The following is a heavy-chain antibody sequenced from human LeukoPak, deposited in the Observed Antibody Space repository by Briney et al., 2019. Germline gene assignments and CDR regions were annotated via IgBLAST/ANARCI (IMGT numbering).Heavy chain of an antibody. V-gene: IGHV3-53*01. D-gene: IGHD2-2*01. J-gene: IGHJ4*02. Sequence: GGSLRLSCAASGFAVSSIYMSWVRQAPGKGLEWVSIIYTGGTTYYADSVQGQFTISRDNSKNTLFLQMNSLSAEDTAVYFCARDHCSSSSCYADDCFDYWGQGTLVTVSS. CDR1: GFAVSSIY. CDR3: ARDHCSSSSCYADDCFDY. CDR2: IYTGGTT.